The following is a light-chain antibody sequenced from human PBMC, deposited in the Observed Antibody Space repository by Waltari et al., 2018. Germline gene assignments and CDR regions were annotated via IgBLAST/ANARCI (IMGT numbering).Light chain of an antibody. V-gene: IGKV1-5*03. CDR1: QNVDRL. J-gene: IGKJ1*01. CDR3: QQYINYWT. CDR2: KAS. Sequence: DYQMIQSPSTLSASVGDRVTITCRASQNVDRLLAWYQQKPGKAPKLLIYKASILETGVPSRFVGSGSGTEFTLTINSLQPDDFATYYCQQYINYWTFGQGTKVESK.